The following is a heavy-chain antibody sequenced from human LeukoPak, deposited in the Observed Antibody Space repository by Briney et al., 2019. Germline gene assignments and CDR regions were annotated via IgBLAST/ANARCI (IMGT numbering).Heavy chain of an antibody. CDR3: ARGLTGEGYYDY. V-gene: IGHV4-31*03. J-gene: IGHJ4*02. CDR2: IFYSGST. D-gene: IGHD7-27*01. CDR1: GGSISSGGHY. Sequence: SETLSLTCTVSGGSISSGGHYWNWIRQHPGKGLEWIGYIFYSGSTYYNPSLKSRLTISVDTSKNQFSLKLSSVTVADTAVYFCARGLTGEGYYDYWGQGTLATVSS.